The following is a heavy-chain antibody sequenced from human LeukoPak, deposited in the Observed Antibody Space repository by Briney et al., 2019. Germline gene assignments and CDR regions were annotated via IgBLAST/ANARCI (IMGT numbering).Heavy chain of an antibody. Sequence: GGSLRLSCAASGFTFSTYAMNWVRQAPGEGLKWVSCITGDSAYIYYADSVKGRFTISRDNAKDSLYLQMNSVRAEDTAVYYCARYGVSGSTSYIDFWGQGTLVTASS. CDR2: ITGDSAYI. CDR3: ARYGVSGSTSYIDF. V-gene: IGHV3-21*01. CDR1: GFTFSTYA. D-gene: IGHD2-2*01. J-gene: IGHJ4*02.